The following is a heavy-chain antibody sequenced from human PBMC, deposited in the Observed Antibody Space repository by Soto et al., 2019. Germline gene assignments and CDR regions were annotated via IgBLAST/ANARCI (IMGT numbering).Heavy chain of an antibody. V-gene: IGHV3-23*01. Sequence: LRLSCAATGFIATNYAMSWVRQAPGKGLEWVSGFSGSGGATFYADSVKGRFTLSRDSSRNTIYLQMDRLRAEDTAVYYCAKAGGDYWGQGTVVTVSS. CDR2: FSGSGGAT. D-gene: IGHD3-10*01. CDR3: AKAGGDY. J-gene: IGHJ4*02. CDR1: GFIATNYA.